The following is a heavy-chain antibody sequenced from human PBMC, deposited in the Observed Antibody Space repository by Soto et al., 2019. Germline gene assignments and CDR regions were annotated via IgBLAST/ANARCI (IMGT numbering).Heavy chain of an antibody. J-gene: IGHJ6*02. D-gene: IGHD3-10*01. CDR2: IYYSGST. CDR1: GGSISSYY. CDR3: ARDFMVRGVLSYGMDV. Sequence: KTSETLSLTCTVSGGSISSYYWSWIRQPPGKGLEWIGYIYYSGSTNYNPSLKSRVTISVDTSKNQFSLKLSSVTAADTAVYYCARDFMVRGVLSYGMDVWGQGTTVTVSS. V-gene: IGHV4-59*01.